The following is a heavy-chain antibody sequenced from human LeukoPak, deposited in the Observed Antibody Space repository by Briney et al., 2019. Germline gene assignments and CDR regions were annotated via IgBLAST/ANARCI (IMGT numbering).Heavy chain of an antibody. CDR3: ARIAAAGTSSGLYDY. D-gene: IGHD6-13*01. J-gene: IGHJ4*02. CDR1: GFTFSSYS. CDR2: ISSSSSYI. Sequence: GGSLRLSCAASGFTFSSYSMNWVRQAPGKELEWVSSISSSSSYIYYADSVKGRFTISRDNAKNSLYLQMNSLRAEDTAVYYCARIAAAGTSSGLYDYWGQGTLVTVSS. V-gene: IGHV3-21*01.